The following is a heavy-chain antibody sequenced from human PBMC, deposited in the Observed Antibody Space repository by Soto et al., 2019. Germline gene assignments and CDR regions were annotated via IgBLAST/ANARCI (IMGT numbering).Heavy chain of an antibody. CDR2: ISSSGTTI. D-gene: IGHD3-3*01. CDR3: ARGRWREFDP. J-gene: IGHJ5*02. CDR1: GFTFSDYY. V-gene: IGHV3-11*01. Sequence: GGSLRLSCAASGFTFSDYYMSWIPQAPGKGLDWVSYISSSGTTIFYADSVKGRFTISRDNAKNSLYLQMNSLRAEDTAVYYCARGRWREFDPWGQGTMVTVCS.